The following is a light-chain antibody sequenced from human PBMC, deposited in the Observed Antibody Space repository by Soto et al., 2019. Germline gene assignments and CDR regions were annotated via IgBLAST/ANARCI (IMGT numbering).Light chain of an antibody. CDR2: GAS. J-gene: IGKJ2*01. CDR1: QRVSSSY. CDR3: QQYGSSPSFT. Sequence: EIVLTQSPGTLSLSPGERATLSCRASQRVSSSYLAWYQQKPGQAPRLLIYGASSRATVIPDMFSGSGSRTDFTLTISRLEPEDFAVYFCQQYGSSPSFTFGQGTKVEI. V-gene: IGKV3-20*01.